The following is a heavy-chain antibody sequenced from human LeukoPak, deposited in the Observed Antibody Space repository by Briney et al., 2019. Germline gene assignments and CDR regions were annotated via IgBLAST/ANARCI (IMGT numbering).Heavy chain of an antibody. D-gene: IGHD2-15*01. J-gene: IGHJ5*02. CDR1: GYTFTSYD. CDR2: MNPNSGNT. V-gene: IGHV1-8*01. Sequence: GASVKVSCKASGYTFTSYDINWVRQATGQGLEWMGWMNPNSGNTGYAQKFQGRVTMTRNTSISTAYMELSSLRSEDTAVYYCARFLGYCSGGSCFNWFDPWGQGTLVTVSS. CDR3: ARFLGYCSGGSCFNWFDP.